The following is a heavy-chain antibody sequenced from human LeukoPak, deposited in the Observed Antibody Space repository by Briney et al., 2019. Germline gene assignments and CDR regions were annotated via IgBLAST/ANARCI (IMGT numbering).Heavy chain of an antibody. Sequence: GGSLRLSCTASGFTFSGAWMTWVRQAPGKGLEWVANIREDGTEKNYVDSVRGRFTISRDNAKNSLFLQMSNLRDDYTAIYYCARHVGISFWGQGTLVTVSS. D-gene: IGHD7-27*01. J-gene: IGHJ4*02. V-gene: IGHV3-7*01. CDR3: ARHVGISF. CDR1: GFTFSGAW. CDR2: IREDGTEK.